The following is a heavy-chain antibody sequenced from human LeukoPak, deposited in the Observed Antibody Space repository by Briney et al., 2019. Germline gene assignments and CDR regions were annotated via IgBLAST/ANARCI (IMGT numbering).Heavy chain of an antibody. Sequence: PGESLKISCKGSGFIFNTYWISWVRQMPGKGLEWMGIIYPGDSDTRYSPSFQGQVTISADKSISTAYLQWSSLKASDTAMYYCARHWGSTHQFDYWGQGTLVTVSS. J-gene: IGHJ4*02. V-gene: IGHV5-51*01. CDR2: IYPGDSDT. CDR3: ARHWGSTHQFDY. D-gene: IGHD3-16*01. CDR1: GFIFNTYW.